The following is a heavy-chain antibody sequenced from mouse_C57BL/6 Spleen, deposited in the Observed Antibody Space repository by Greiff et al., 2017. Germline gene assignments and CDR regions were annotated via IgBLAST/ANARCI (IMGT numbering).Heavy chain of an antibody. CDR3: ARSGNFFDY. CDR1: GYTFTSYG. Sequence: QVHVKQSGAELARPGASVKLSCKASGYTFTSYGISWVKQRTGQGLEWIGEIYPRSGNTYYNAKFKGKATLTADKSSSTAYMELRSLTSEDSAVYFCARSGNFFDYWGQGTTLTVSS. V-gene: IGHV1-81*01. D-gene: IGHD1-1*02. J-gene: IGHJ2*01. CDR2: IYPRSGNT.